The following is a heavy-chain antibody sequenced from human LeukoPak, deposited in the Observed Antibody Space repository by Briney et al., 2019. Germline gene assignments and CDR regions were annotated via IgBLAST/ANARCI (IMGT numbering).Heavy chain of an antibody. CDR2: INPNSGGT. J-gene: IGHJ5*02. V-gene: IGHV1-2*02. CDR1: GYTFTGHY. Sequence: APVKVSCKASGYTFTGHYMHWVRQAPGQGLEWMGWINPNSGGTNYAQKFQGRVSMTGDTSISTSYMELSRLSSDDTAVYYCARVGSSGWDTFEQSPTWGQGTLVTVSS. D-gene: IGHD6-19*01. CDR3: ARVGSSGWDTFEQSPT.